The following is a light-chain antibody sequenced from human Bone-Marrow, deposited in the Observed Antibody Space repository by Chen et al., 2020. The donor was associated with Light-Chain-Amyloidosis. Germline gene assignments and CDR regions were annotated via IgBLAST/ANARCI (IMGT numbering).Light chain of an antibody. CDR2: DDS. CDR3: QVWDRSSDRPV. J-gene: IGLJ3*02. CDR1: NIGSTS. Sequence: YVLTQPSSVSVAPGQTATMACGGNNIGSTSVHWYQQPPGQAPLLVVYDDSDRPSGIPERLSGSNSGNTATLTISRVEAGDEADYYCQVWDRSSDRPVFGGGTKLTVL. V-gene: IGLV3-21*02.